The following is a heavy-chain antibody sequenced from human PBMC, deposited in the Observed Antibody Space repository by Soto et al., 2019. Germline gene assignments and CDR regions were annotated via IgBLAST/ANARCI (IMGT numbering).Heavy chain of an antibody. CDR2: IDWDDDK. D-gene: IGHD1-7*01. CDR3: ARMKVRNYAVDY. V-gene: IGHV2-70*11. CDR1: GFSLSTSGMC. J-gene: IGHJ4*02. Sequence: SGPTLVNPTQTLTLTCTFSGFSLSTSGMCVSWIRQPPGKALEWLARIDWDDDKYYSTSLKTRLTISKDTSKNQVVLTMTNMDPVDTATYYCARMKVRNYAVDYWGQGTLVTVSS.